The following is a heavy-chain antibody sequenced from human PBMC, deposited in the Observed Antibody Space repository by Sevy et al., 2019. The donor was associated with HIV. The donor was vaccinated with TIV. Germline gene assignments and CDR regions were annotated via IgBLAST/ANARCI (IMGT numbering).Heavy chain of an antibody. Sequence: GGFLRLSCAASGFTFSNFAMGWVRQAPGKGLDWISVISGSGDYKYYADSVKGRFTISRDNSKNTLSLQMNGLRAEDTAIFYCAKKMGGGSGMAFLVDSWGQGTLVTVSS. CDR1: GFTFSNFA. CDR3: AKKMGGGSGMAFLVDS. D-gene: IGHD5-18*01. V-gene: IGHV3-23*01. CDR2: ISGSGDYK. J-gene: IGHJ4*02.